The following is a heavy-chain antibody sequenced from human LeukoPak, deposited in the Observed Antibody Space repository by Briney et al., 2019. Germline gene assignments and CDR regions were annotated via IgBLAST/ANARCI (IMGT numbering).Heavy chain of an antibody. J-gene: IGHJ4*02. V-gene: IGHV1-2*06. D-gene: IGHD4-17*01. Sequence: ASVKVSCKASGYTFTGYHMHWVRQAPGQGLEWMGRINPNSGDTNYAQKLQGRVTMTTDTSTSTAYMELRSLRSDDTAVYYCAITSYGDYEFDYWGQGTLVTVSS. CDR2: INPNSGDT. CDR3: AITSYGDYEFDY. CDR1: GYTFTGYH.